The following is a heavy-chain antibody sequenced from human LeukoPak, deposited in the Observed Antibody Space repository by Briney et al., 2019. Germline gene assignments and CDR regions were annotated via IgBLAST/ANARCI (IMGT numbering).Heavy chain of an antibody. D-gene: IGHD2-15*01. CDR2: INPNSGGT. Sequence: ASVKVSCKASGYTFTGYYMHWVRQAPGQGLEWMGWINPNSGGTNYAQKFQGRVTMTRDTSISTAYMELSRLRSDDTAVYYCEAVAATPGPHYFDYWGQGTLVTVSS. V-gene: IGHV1-2*02. CDR3: EAVAATPGPHYFDY. J-gene: IGHJ4*02. CDR1: GYTFTGYY.